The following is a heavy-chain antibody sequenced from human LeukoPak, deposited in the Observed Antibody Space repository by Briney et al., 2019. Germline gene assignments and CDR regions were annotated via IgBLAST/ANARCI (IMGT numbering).Heavy chain of an antibody. CDR2: INPNSGGT. V-gene: IGHV1-2*02. J-gene: IGHJ4*02. CDR3: ARVRVRYSSSWPLGY. CDR1: GYTFTGYY. D-gene: IGHD6-13*01. Sequence: GASVKVSCKASGYTFTGYYMHWVRQAPGQGLEWMGWINPNSGGTNYAQKFQGRVTMTRDTSISTAYMELSRLRSDDTAVYYCARVRVRYSSSWPLGYFGQGTLVTVSS.